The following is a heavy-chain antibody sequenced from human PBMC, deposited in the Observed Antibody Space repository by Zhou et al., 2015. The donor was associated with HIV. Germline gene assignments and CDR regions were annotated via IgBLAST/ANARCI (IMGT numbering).Heavy chain of an antibody. D-gene: IGHD3-3*01. CDR2: INAGNGNT. Sequence: QVQLVQSGAEVKKPGASVKVSCKASGYTFTSYAMHWVRQAPGQRLEWMGWINAGNGNTKYSQKFQGRVTITRDTSASTAYMELSSLRSEDTAVYYCARDPSPLRFLEWYVYYYYGMDVWGQGTTVTVSS. CDR1: GYTFTSYA. V-gene: IGHV1-3*01. J-gene: IGHJ6*02. CDR3: ARDPSPLRFLEWYVYYYYGMDV.